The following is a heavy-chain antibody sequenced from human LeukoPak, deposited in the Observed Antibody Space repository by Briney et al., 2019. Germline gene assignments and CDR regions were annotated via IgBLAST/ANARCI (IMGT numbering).Heavy chain of an antibody. D-gene: IGHD3-10*01. CDR2: ISYDGSNK. Sequence: PGGSLRLSCAASGFTFSSYGMHWVRQAPGRGLEWVAVISYDGSNKYYADSVKGRFTISRDNSKNTLYLQMNSLRAEDTAVYYCAKDHSITSRSIDYWGQGTLVTVSS. V-gene: IGHV3-30*18. CDR3: AKDHSITSRSIDY. J-gene: IGHJ4*02. CDR1: GFTFSSYG.